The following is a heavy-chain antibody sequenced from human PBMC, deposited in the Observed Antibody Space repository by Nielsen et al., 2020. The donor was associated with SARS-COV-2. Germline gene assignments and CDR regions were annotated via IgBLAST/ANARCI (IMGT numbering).Heavy chain of an antibody. Sequence: GESLKISCAASGFTFSSYAMSWVRQAPGKGLEWVSTISGSGGSTYYADSVKGRFTISRDNSKNTLYLQMNSLRADDTAVYYCAKDSSCDYWGQGTLVTVSS. CDR1: GFTFSSYA. CDR3: AKDSSCDY. J-gene: IGHJ4*02. CDR2: ISGSGGST. V-gene: IGHV3-23*01. D-gene: IGHD6-6*01.